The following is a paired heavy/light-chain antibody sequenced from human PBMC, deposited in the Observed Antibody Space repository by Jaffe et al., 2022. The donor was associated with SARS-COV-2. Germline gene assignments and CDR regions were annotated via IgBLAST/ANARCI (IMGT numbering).Light chain of an antibody. CDR2: WAS. CDR1: QNLFHRSNNKNF. Sequence: DIVMTQSPDSLAVSLGERATINCKSSQNLFHRSNNKNFIAWYQRKPGQPPRLLISWASARESGVPDRFSGSGFGTDFALTISSLQAEDVAVYYCQQYYNTPHTFGRGTTLEIK. J-gene: IGKJ2*01. V-gene: IGKV4-1*01. CDR3: QQYYNTPHT.
Heavy chain of an antibody. CDR3: ARNKEGMNILDL. V-gene: IGHV4-59*01. J-gene: IGHJ2*01. CDR2: VFYDGIT. D-gene: IGHD6-13*01. CDR1: GGSISSSY. Sequence: QVQLQESGPGLVKPSETVSLTCTVSGGSISSSYWTWIRQPPGEALEWIGYVFYDGITNYRASLRSRVTMSVDTSNSQVSLKLTSVTAADTAVYYCARNKEGMNILDLWGRGALVTVSS.